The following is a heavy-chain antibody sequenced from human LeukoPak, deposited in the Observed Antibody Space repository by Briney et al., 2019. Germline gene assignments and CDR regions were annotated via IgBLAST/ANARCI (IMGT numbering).Heavy chain of an antibody. Sequence: SETLSLTCTVSGGSISSYYWSWIQQPPGKGLEWIGYIYYSGSTNYNPSLKSRVTISVDTSKNQFSLKLSSVTAADTAVYYCAKSIAAAGVYGMDVWGQGTTVTVSS. D-gene: IGHD6-13*01. CDR1: GGSISSYY. J-gene: IGHJ6*02. CDR2: IYYSGST. CDR3: AKSIAAAGVYGMDV. V-gene: IGHV4-59*08.